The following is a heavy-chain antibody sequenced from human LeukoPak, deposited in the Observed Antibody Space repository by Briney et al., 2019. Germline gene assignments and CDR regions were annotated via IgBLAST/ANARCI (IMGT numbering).Heavy chain of an antibody. CDR3: ARTPSSGNYFPWYFDL. D-gene: IGHD1-26*01. CDR1: GFTFSTYS. Sequence: GGSLRPSCAASGFTFSTYSLNWVRQAPGKGLEWVSSISSSATYIYYADSMKGRFTISRDDAKHSLYLQMNSLRAEDTAVYYCARTPSSGNYFPWYFDLWGRGTLVTVSS. J-gene: IGHJ2*01. V-gene: IGHV3-21*01. CDR2: ISSSATYI.